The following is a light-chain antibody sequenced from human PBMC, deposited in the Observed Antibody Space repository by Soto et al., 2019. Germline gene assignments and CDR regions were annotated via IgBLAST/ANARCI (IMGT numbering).Light chain of an antibody. J-gene: IGKJ1*01. CDR3: LRDHNYPWT. CDR1: QVIRND. V-gene: IGKV1-6*01. CDR2: GAS. Sequence: AIQMTQSPSSLSASVGDRVTITCRASQVIRNDLGWYQQKPGKAPKLLIYGASNLQSGVPSRFSGSGSGTDFALTITSLQPEDFATYYCLRDHNYPWTVGQGTKVDIK.